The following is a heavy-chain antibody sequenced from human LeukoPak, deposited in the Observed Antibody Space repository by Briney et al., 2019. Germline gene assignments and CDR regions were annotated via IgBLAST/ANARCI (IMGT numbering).Heavy chain of an antibody. CDR2: IRYGGSNK. CDR1: GFTFSSYG. D-gene: IGHD2-2*01. Sequence: GGSLRLSCAASGFTFSSYGMHWVRQAPGKGLEWVAFIRYGGSNKYYADSVKGRFTISRDNSKNTLYLQMNSLRAEDTAVYYCAKDQNIVVVPADLPLPDYWGQGALVTVSS. J-gene: IGHJ4*02. CDR3: AKDQNIVVVPADLPLPDY. V-gene: IGHV3-30*02.